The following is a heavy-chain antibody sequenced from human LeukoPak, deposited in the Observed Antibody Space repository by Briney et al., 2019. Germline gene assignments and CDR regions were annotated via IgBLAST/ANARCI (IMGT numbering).Heavy chain of an antibody. V-gene: IGHV3-23*01. CDR2: IRGSGGST. D-gene: IGHD2-21*01. J-gene: IGHJ4*02. CDR1: GLTFSSYA. CDR3: AKDRDWVSDY. Sequence: GGSLRLSCAASGLTFSSYAMSWVRQAPGKGLEWVSAIRGSGGSTYYADSVKGGCTISRDNSKNTLYLQMNSLRAEDTAVYYCAKDRDWVSDYWGQGTLVTVSS.